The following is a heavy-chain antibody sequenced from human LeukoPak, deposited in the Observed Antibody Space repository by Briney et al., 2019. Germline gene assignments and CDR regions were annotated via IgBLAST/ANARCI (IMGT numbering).Heavy chain of an antibody. D-gene: IGHD5-12*01. CDR2: ISGSGDST. V-gene: IGHV3-23*01. J-gene: IGHJ4*02. CDR1: GGSFSGYY. CDR3: AKESGYDVDFDY. Sequence: ETLSLTCAVYGGSFSGYYWSWIRQAPGKGLEWVSIISGSGDSTYYADSVKGRFTISRDNSKNTLYLQMNSLRADDTAVYYCAKESGYDVDFDYWGQGTLVTVSS.